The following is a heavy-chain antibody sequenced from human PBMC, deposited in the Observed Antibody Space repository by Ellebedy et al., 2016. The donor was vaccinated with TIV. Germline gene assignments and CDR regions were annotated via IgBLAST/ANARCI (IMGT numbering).Heavy chain of an antibody. V-gene: IGHV3-21*06. CDR3: AMVRGIIPFDY. J-gene: IGHJ4*02. CDR1: GFTFSSYA. Sequence: GGSLRLSXDASGFTFSSYAMSWVRQAPGKGLEWISSISNSGGNIYYADSVKGRFTISRDNAKNLLYLQMDSLRAEDTAVYYCAMVRGIIPFDYWGQGTLVTVSS. CDR2: ISNSGGNI. D-gene: IGHD3-10*01.